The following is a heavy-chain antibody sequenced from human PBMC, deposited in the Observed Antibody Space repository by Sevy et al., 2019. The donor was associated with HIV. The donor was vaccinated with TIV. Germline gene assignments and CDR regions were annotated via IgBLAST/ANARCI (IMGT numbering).Heavy chain of an antibody. V-gene: IGHV4-38-2*01. D-gene: IGHD1-26*01. CDR1: GYSISSGYY. CDR3: ARRSVDGSRYY. Sequence: SETLSLTCAVSGYSISSGYYWGWIRQPPGKGLEGIGSIYHSGSTYYNPSLRSRVTISVDTSKNQFSLKLSSVTAADTAVYYCARRSVDGSRYYWGQGTLVTVSS. CDR2: IYHSGST. J-gene: IGHJ4*02.